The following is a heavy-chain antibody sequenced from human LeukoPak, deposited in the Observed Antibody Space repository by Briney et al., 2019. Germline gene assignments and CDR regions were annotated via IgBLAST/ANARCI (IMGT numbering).Heavy chain of an antibody. D-gene: IGHD4-17*01. CDR1: GFTFSSYA. Sequence: GGSLRLSCAASGFTFSSYAMHWVRQAPGKGLEWVAVISYDGSNKYYADSVKGRFTISRDNSKNTLYLQMNSLRAEDTAVYYCARDRYDYGDYVYYYYMDVWGKGTTVTVSS. J-gene: IGHJ6*03. CDR3: ARDRYDYGDYVYYYYMDV. V-gene: IGHV3-30-3*01. CDR2: ISYDGSNK.